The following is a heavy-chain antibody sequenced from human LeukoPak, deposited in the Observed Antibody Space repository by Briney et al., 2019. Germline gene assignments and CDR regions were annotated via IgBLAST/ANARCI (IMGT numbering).Heavy chain of an antibody. V-gene: IGHV3-74*01. D-gene: IGHD2-2*01. CDR3: ARGPGAFDI. CDR2: INSDGSST. CDR1: GFTFSSYA. Sequence: GGSLRLSCAASGFTFSSYAMTWVRQAPGKGLVWVSRINSDGSSTSYADSVKGRFTISRDNAKNTLFLQMNSLRAEDTAVYYCARGPGAFDIWGQGTMDTVSS. J-gene: IGHJ3*02.